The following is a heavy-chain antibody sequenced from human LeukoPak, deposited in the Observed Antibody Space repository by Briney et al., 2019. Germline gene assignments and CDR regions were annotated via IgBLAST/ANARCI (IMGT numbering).Heavy chain of an antibody. CDR2: IYYSGST. J-gene: IGHJ5*02. D-gene: IGHD3-3*01. CDR1: GGSISSYY. CDR3: ARDTQKYDFWSGYYLNWFDP. V-gene: IGHV4-59*01. Sequence: KPSETLSLTCTVSGGSISSYYWSWIRQPPGKGLEWIGYIYYSGSTNYNPSLKSRVTISVDTSKNQFSLKLSSVTAADTAVYYCARDTQKYDFWSGYYLNWFDPWGQGTLVTVSS.